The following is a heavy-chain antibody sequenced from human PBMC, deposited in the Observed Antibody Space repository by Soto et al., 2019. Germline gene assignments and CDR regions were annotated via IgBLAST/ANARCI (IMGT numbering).Heavy chain of an antibody. CDR3: ASYREQLVLYGSDV. CDR2: ISAYNGNT. Sequence: QVQLVQSGAEVKKPGASVKVSCKASGYTCTSYVISCVRQAPGPGLEWMGWISAYNGNTNYAQKLQGRVTMTTDTSTSTAYIELRSLRSDDTAVYYCASYREQLVLYGSDVWGQGATVTVSS. CDR1: GYTCTSYV. V-gene: IGHV1-18*01. D-gene: IGHD6-13*01. J-gene: IGHJ6*02.